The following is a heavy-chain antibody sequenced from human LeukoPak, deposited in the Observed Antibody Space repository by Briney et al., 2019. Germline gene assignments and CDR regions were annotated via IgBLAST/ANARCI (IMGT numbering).Heavy chain of an antibody. J-gene: IGHJ5*02. Sequence: SVKVSCKASGGTFSSYAISWVRQAPGQGLEWMGGIIPIFGTANYAQKFQGRVTITTDESTSTAYMELSSLRSEDTAVYYCASCRYLFGVVSNWFDPWGQGTLVTVSS. D-gene: IGHD3-3*01. V-gene: IGHV1-69*05. CDR1: GGTFSSYA. CDR2: IIPIFGTA. CDR3: ASCRYLFGVVSNWFDP.